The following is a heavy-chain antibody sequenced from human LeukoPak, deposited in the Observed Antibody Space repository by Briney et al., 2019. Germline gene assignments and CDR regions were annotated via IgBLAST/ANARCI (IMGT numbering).Heavy chain of an antibody. Sequence: PSETLSLTCTVSGGSISSYYWSWIRQPPGKGLEWVSGISGRGGNTYYADSVKGQFTISRDNSKNTLYLQMNSLRAEDTAVYYCARTGIAVAGTDYWGQGTLVTVSS. CDR2: ISGRGGNT. V-gene: IGHV3-23*01. CDR1: GGSISSYY. J-gene: IGHJ4*02. CDR3: ARTGIAVAGTDY. D-gene: IGHD6-19*01.